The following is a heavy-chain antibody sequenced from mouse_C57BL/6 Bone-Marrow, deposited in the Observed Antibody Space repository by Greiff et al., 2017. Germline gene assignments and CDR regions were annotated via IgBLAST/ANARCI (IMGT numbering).Heavy chain of an antibody. V-gene: IGHV1-55*01. CDR1: GYTFTSYW. J-gene: IGHJ2*01. CDR2: IYPGSGST. Sequence: QVQLQQPGAELVKPGASVKMSCKASGYTFTSYWITWVKQRPGQGLEWIGDIYPGSGSTNYNEKFKGKATLTVDTSSSTAYMQLSSLTSEDSAVYYCARGDSSGGYFDYWGQGTTLTVSS. D-gene: IGHD3-2*02. CDR3: ARGDSSGGYFDY.